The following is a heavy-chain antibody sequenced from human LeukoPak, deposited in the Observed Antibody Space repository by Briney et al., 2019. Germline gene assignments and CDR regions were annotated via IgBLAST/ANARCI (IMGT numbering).Heavy chain of an antibody. CDR2: IYTSGST. D-gene: IGHD2-2*01. Sequence: SETLSLTCTVSGGSISSGSYYWSWIRQPAGKGLEWIGRIYTSGSTNYNPSLKSRVTISVDTSKNQFSLKLSSVTAAETAVYYCARTVVVPAAIYYYYYGMDVWGQGTMVTVSS. CDR3: ARTVVVPAAIYYYYYGMDV. CDR1: GGSISSGSYY. V-gene: IGHV4-61*02. J-gene: IGHJ6*02.